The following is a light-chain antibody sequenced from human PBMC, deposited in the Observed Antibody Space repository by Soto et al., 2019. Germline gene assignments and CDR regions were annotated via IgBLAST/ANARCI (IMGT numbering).Light chain of an antibody. J-gene: IGLJ2*01. CDR2: YAS. CDR1: NIVSKS. V-gene: IGLV3-21*04. CDR3: QVWDSSSDHVV. Sequence: SYELTQPPSVSVAPGKTARITCGGNNIVSKSVHWYQQKPGQAPVLVIYYASDRPSGFPERFSGSNSGNTATLTISRVEAVDEADYYCQVWDSSSDHVVFGGGTKVTVL.